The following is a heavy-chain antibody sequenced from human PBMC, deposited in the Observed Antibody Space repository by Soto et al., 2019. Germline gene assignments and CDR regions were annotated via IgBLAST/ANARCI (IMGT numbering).Heavy chain of an antibody. CDR2: IYYSGNT. CDR1: GGSISSSSYY. Sequence: PSETLSLTCTVSGGSISSSSYYWGWIRQPPGKGLEWVGSIYYSGNTYFNPSLKSRVTISVDSSKNQFSLKLSSVTAADTAVYYCATYHSSGQKYYFDSWGQGTLVTVSS. CDR3: ATYHSSGQKYYFDS. J-gene: IGHJ4*02. D-gene: IGHD6-19*01. V-gene: IGHV4-39*01.